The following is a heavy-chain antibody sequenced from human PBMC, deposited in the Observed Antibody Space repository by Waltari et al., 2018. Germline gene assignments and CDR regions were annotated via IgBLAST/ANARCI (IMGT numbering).Heavy chain of an antibody. J-gene: IGHJ6*03. CDR1: GYTFTDYY. D-gene: IGHD3-22*01. V-gene: IGHV1-69-2*01. CDR2: VDPEDGET. Sequence: EVQLVQSGAEVKKPGATVKISCKASGYTFTDYYMHWVQQAPGKGLEWMGRVDPEDGETIYAEKFQGRVTITADTSTDTAYMELSSLRSEDTAVYYCATAGRLGYYDSSGYYYIPYMDVWGKGTTVTVSS. CDR3: ATAGRLGYYDSSGYYYIPYMDV.